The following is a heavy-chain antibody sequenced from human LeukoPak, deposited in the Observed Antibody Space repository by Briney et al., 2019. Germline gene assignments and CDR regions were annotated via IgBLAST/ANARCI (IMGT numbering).Heavy chain of an antibody. CDR2: IKADGGEK. D-gene: IGHD6-6*01. J-gene: IGHJ4*02. CDR3: ARGGAARPDF. V-gene: IGHV3-7*01. CDR1: GFTFSTYS. Sequence: GGSLRLSCAASGFTFSTYSMNWVRQAPGKGLEWVAKIKADGGEKDHVASVKGRFTISRDNAKNSLYLQMNSLRVEDTAVYYCARGGAARPDFWGQGTLVTVSS.